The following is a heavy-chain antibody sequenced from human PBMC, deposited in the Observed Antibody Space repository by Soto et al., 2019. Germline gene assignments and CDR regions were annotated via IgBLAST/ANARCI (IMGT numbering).Heavy chain of an antibody. J-gene: IGHJ6*03. D-gene: IGHD4-4*01. CDR1: GGSISSGGYY. CDR3: ARAVTTTFYYYYYMDV. V-gene: IGHV4-31*03. CDR2: IYYSGST. Sequence: PSETLSLTCTVSGGSISSGGYYWSWIRQHPGKGLEWIGYIYYSGSTYYNPSLKSRVTISVDTSKNQFSLKLSSVTAADTAVYYCARAVTTTFYYYYYMDVWGKGTTVTVSS.